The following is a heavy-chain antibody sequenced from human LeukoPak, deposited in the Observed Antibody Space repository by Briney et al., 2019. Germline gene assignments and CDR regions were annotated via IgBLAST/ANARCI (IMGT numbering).Heavy chain of an antibody. CDR3: AREFRQQLVRYWFDP. CDR2: INHSGST. D-gene: IGHD6-13*01. J-gene: IGHJ5*02. Sequence: PSETLSLTCTVSGGSINSYYWSWIRQPPGKGLEWIGEINHSGSTNYNPSLKSRVTISVDKSKNQFSLKLSSVTAADTAVYYCAREFRQQLVRYWFDPWGQGTLVTVSS. CDR1: GGSINSYY. V-gene: IGHV4-59*12.